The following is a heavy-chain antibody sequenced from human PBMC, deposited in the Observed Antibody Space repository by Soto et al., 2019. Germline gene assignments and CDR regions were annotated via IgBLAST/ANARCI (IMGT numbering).Heavy chain of an antibody. J-gene: IGHJ4*02. Sequence: EVQLLESGGGLVQPGGSLRLSCAASGFTFSSYAMSWVRQAPGKGLEWVSAISGSGGSTYYADSVKGRFTISRDNSKNTLYLQMNSLRGEDTAVYYCAKDPDQYSSGWYDYWGQGTLVTVSS. CDR2: ISGSGGST. V-gene: IGHV3-23*01. CDR1: GFTFSSYA. D-gene: IGHD6-19*01. CDR3: AKDPDQYSSGWYDY.